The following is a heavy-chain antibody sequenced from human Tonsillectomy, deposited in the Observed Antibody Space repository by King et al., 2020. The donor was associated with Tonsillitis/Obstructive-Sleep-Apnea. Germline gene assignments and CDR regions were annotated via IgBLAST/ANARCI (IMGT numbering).Heavy chain of an antibody. CDR1: GGSISSSSYY. CDR3: ARSGYYDFWSGYSPFDY. Sequence: LQLQESGPGLVKPSETLSLTCTVSGGSISSSSYYWGWIRQPPGKGLEWIGSIYYSGSTSYNPSLRSRVTISVDTSKNQFSLKLSSVTAADTAVYYCARSGYYDFWSGYSPFDYWGQGTLVTVSS. V-gene: IGHV4-39*01. J-gene: IGHJ4*02. CDR2: IYYSGST. D-gene: IGHD3-3*01.